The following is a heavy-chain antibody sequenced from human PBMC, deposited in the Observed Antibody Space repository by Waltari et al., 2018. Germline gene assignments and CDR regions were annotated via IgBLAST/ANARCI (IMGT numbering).Heavy chain of an antibody. CDR3: ATYTSYTWSYFDY. CDR1: GYTFTSYA. D-gene: IGHD1-1*01. Sequence: QVQLVQSGAEVKKPGASVKVSCKASGYTFTSYAMHWVRQAPGQRLEWMGWINAGNGNTKYSQKCQGRVTITRDTSASTAYMELSSLRSEDTAVYYCATYTSYTWSYFDYWGQGTLVTVSS. CDR2: INAGNGNT. J-gene: IGHJ4*02. V-gene: IGHV1-3*01.